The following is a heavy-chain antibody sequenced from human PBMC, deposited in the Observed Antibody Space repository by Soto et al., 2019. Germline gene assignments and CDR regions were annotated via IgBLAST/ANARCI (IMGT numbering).Heavy chain of an antibody. V-gene: IGHV4-30-4*01. CDR1: GGSISSGDYK. Sequence: QVQLQESGPGLVKPSQTLSLTCTVSGGSISSGDYKWRWIRQPPGKGLEWIGYIYYSGYNYNNPSLKSRVTMSVDTSKNLFSLKLSSVTAAATAVYYCARSDNYVPFEYWGQGTLVTVSS. CDR2: IYYSGYN. CDR3: ARSDNYVPFEY. D-gene: IGHD4-4*01. J-gene: IGHJ4*02.